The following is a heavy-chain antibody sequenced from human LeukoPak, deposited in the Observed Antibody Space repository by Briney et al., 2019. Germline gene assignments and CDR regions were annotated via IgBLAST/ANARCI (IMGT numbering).Heavy chain of an antibody. CDR2: VRSKAYGGTT. CDR3: TRAWGYYYDSSAYYYNY. J-gene: IGHJ4*02. D-gene: IGHD3-22*01. V-gene: IGHV3-49*04. Sequence: GGSLRLSCIASGFTFGDFAMSWVRQAPGKGLEWVGLVRSKAYGGTTEYVAFVKGRFTISRDDSNNIAYLQMNSLKTEDTAVYFCTRAWGYYYDSSAYYYNYWGQGTLVTVSS. CDR1: GFTFGDFA.